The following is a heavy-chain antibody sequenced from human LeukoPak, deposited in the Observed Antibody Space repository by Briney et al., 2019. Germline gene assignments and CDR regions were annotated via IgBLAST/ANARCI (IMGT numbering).Heavy chain of an antibody. CDR3: AREGVGDIVVVPAANY. CDR2: ISGSGGST. V-gene: IGHV3-23*01. CDR1: GFTFSSSA. Sequence: PGGSLRLSCAASGFTFSSSAMSWVRQAPGKGLEWVSSISGSGGSTYYADSVKGRFTISRDNSKNTLYLQMNSLRAEDTAVYYCAREGVGDIVVVPAANYWGQGTLVTVSS. J-gene: IGHJ4*02. D-gene: IGHD2-2*01.